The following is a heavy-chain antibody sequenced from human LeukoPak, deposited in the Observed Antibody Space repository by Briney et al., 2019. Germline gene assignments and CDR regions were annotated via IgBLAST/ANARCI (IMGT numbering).Heavy chain of an antibody. CDR3: ARHSSSFWDY. D-gene: IGHD6-6*01. J-gene: IGHJ4*02. Sequence: PGGSLRLSCAASGFTSSSYAMHWVRQAPGKGLEWVAVISYDGSNKYYADSVKGRFTISRDNSKNTLYLQMNSLRAEDTAVYYCARHSSSFWDYWGQGTLVTVSS. V-gene: IGHV3-30-3*01. CDR1: GFTSSSYA. CDR2: ISYDGSNK.